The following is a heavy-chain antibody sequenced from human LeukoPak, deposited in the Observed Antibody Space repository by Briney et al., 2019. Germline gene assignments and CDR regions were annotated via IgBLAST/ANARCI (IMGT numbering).Heavy chain of an antibody. J-gene: IGHJ4*02. Sequence: PSETLSLTCSVSGGSISNYYWSWIRQSPGKRLEWIGYIHDRVGTVYNPSLKSRVSMSIAASKNQFSLHLSSVTAADTAVYYCARHHYGSGSYHPWGYWGQGTLVTVSS. D-gene: IGHD3-10*01. CDR2: IHDRVGT. CDR1: GGSISNYY. CDR3: ARHHYGSGSYHPWGY. V-gene: IGHV4-59*08.